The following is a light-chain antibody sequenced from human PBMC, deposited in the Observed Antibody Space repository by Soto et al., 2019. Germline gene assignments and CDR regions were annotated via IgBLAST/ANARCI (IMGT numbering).Light chain of an antibody. J-gene: IGKJ4*01. Sequence: ESVLTQSPGTLSLSPGERATLSCMASQSVITYLAWYQQKPGQAPMLLIYGASSKAAGNPDRFSGSGSGTDLTRTISSLEPEEVQVYYCQQYGSTPLTFGGGTNVEIK. CDR3: QQYGSTPLT. V-gene: IGKV3-20*01. CDR2: GAS. CDR1: QSVITY.